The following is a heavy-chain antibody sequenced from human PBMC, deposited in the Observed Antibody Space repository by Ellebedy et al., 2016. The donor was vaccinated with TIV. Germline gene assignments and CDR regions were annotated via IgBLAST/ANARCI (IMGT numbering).Heavy chain of an antibody. J-gene: IGHJ4*02. CDR1: GGSIGSSKFY. V-gene: IGHV4-39*07. Sequence: SETLSLTCTVSGGSIGSSKFYWGWIRQPPGQGLEWIGSIFYSGSTYYNPSLKSRVTISVDTSKNQFSLKLSSVTAADTAVYYCAEGLVGTTNYWGQGTLVTVSS. CDR3: AEGLVGTTNY. CDR2: IFYSGST. D-gene: IGHD1-26*01.